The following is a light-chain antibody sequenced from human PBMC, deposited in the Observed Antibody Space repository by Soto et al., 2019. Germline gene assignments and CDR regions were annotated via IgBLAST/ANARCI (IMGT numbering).Light chain of an antibody. Sequence: QSALTQPASVSGSPGQSITISCTGTSSDVGGYNYVSWYQQHPGKAPKLMIYEVTNRPSGVSNRFSGSKSGNTASLTISGLQAEDEVDYYCSSYTSSSTLWVFGGGTNVTVL. J-gene: IGLJ3*02. V-gene: IGLV2-14*01. CDR2: EVT. CDR1: SSDVGGYNY. CDR3: SSYTSSSTLWV.